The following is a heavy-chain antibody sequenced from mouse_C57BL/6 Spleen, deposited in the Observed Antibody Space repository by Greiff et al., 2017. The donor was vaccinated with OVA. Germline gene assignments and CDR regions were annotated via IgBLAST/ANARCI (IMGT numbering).Heavy chain of an antibody. J-gene: IGHJ4*01. CDR1: GYSFTGYF. CDR3: ARGRGAMDY. CDR2: INPYNGDT. Sequence: EVQLQESGPELVKPGDSVTISCKASGYSFTGYFMNWVMQSHGKSLEWIGRINPYNGDTFYNQKFKGKATLTVDKSSSTAHMELRSLTSEDSAVYYCARGRGAMDYWGQGTSVTVSS. V-gene: IGHV1-20*01.